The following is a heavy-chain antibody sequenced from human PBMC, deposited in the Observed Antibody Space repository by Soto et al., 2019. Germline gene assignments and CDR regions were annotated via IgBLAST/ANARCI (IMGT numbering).Heavy chain of an antibody. J-gene: IGHJ1*01. CDR2: ISAYNGNT. CDR3: XXXXXXXXX. Sequence: QVQLVQSGAEVKKPGASVKVSCKASGYTFTSYSISWVRQAPGQGLEWMGWISAYNGNTNYAQKLQGRLTMTTDTSTSIAYMXLRXXXXXXXXXXXXXXXXXXXXXXXQGXLVTVSS. V-gene: IGHV1-18*01. CDR1: GYTFTSYS.